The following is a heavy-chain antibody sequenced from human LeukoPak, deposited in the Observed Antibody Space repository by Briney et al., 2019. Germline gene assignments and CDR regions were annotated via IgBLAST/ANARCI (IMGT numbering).Heavy chain of an antibody. CDR3: ARLPGATSNVDY. V-gene: IGHV4-59*08. Sequence: NSSETLSLTCTVSGGSISSYFWSWIRQPPGKGLEWIGYIYYSGSTNYHPSLKSRVTISVDTSKNQFSLKLSSVTAADTAVYYCARLPGATSNVDYWGQGTLVTVSS. CDR2: IYYSGST. CDR1: GGSISSYF. J-gene: IGHJ4*02. D-gene: IGHD1-26*01.